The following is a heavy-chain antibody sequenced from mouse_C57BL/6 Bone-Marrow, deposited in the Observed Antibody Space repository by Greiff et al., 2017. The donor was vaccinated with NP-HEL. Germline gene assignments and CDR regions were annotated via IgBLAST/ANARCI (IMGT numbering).Heavy chain of an antibody. D-gene: IGHD4-1*01. CDR1: GYTFTSYW. V-gene: IGHV1-62-3*01. J-gene: IGHJ2*01. CDR3: ARPSNWDSYYFDY. Sequence: VQLQQPGAELVKPGASVKLSCKASGYTFTSYWMHWVKQRPGRGLEWIGRIDPNSGGTKYNEKFKSKATLTVDKPSSTAYMQLSSLTSEDSAVYFCARPSNWDSYYFDYWGQGTTLTVSS. CDR2: IDPNSGGT.